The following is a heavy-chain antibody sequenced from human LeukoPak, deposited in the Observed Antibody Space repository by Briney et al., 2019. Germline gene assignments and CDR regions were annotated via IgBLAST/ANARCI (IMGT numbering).Heavy chain of an antibody. D-gene: IGHD1-26*01. CDR2: IWDDGGNK. CDR3: ARSMWGELPHWGVFDY. CDR1: AFTFCSYG. J-gene: IGHJ4*02. V-gene: IGHV3-33*01. Sequence: PGWSLRLSCAASAFTFCSYGMHWGRPAPGKGREWGAVIWDDGGNKYYADSVKGRFTISRDNSKNTLYLQMNSLRAEDTAVYYCARSMWGELPHWGVFDYWGQGTLVTVSS.